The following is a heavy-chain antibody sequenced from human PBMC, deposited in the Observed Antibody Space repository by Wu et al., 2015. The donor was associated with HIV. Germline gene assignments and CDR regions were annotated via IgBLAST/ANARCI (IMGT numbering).Heavy chain of an antibody. J-gene: IGHJ6*02. CDR2: IIPIFGTA. CDR3: ARDPWDGYNDDNYYYYGMDV. V-gene: IGHV1-69*05. Sequence: QVQLVQSGAEVKKPGSSVKVSCKASGGTFSSYAISWVRQAPGQGLEWMGGIIPIFGTANYAQKFQGRVTITTDESTSTAYMELSSLRSEDTAVYYCARDPWDGYNDDNYYYYGMDVWGQGTTVTVSS. D-gene: IGHD5-24*01. CDR1: GGTFSSYA.